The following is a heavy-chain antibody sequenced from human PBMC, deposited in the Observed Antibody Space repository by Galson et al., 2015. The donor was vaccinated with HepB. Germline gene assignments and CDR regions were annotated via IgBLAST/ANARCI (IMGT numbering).Heavy chain of an antibody. CDR3: AKCVDTSCYRSHYYMDV. V-gene: IGHV3-30*18. D-gene: IGHD2-2*02. J-gene: IGHJ6*03. Sequence: SLRLSCAASGFTFSSYGMHWVRQAPGKGLEWVAVISYDGSNKYYADSVKGRFTISRDNSKNTLYLQMNSLRAEDTAVYYCAKCVDTSCYRSHYYMDVWGKGTTVTVSS. CDR2: ISYDGSNK. CDR1: GFTFSSYG.